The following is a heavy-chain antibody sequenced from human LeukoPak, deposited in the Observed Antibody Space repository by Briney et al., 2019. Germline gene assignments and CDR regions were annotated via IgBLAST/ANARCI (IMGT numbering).Heavy chain of an antibody. CDR1: GGTFSSYG. V-gene: IGHV1-69*13. CDR3: ARNRRVVRGVNIVENYYYYMDV. Sequence: RASVKVSCKASGGTFSSYGISWVRQAPGQGLEWMGAITPIFGTTNSAQKFQGRVTIIADESTRTVYMELSSLRSEDTAVYYCARNRRVVRGVNIVENYYYYMDVWGKGTTVTISS. CDR2: ITPIFGTT. J-gene: IGHJ6*03. D-gene: IGHD3-10*01.